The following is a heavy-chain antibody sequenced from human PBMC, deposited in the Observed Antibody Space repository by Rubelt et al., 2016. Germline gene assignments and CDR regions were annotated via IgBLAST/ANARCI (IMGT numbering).Heavy chain of an antibody. CDR1: GFAVSSNY. J-gene: IGHJ4*02. Sequence: EVKLVESGGGLIQPGGSLRLSCVASGFAVSSNYMCWVRQAPGKGLVWVSRINSDVSITNDADSVRGRFTISRDNAKNTLYLQMNRLRPEDTAVYYCARGSGYYTFDFWGQGTLVTVSS. V-gene: IGHV3-74*02. CDR3: ARGSGYYTFDF. D-gene: IGHD3-3*01. CDR2: INSDVSIT.